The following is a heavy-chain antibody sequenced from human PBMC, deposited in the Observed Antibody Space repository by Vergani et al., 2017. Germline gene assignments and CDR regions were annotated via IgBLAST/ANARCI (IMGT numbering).Heavy chain of an antibody. V-gene: IGHV4-4*02. CDR3: ANYDSSGYYYGY. D-gene: IGHD3-22*01. CDR1: GGSISSSNW. CDR2: IYHSGST. J-gene: IGHJ4*02. Sequence: QVQLQESGPGLVKPSGTLSLTCAVSGGSISSSNWWSWVRQPPGKGLEWIGEIYHSGSTNYNPSLMTRVTISVDKSKNQFSLKLTSVTAADTAVYYCANYDSSGYYYGYWGQGTLVTVSS.